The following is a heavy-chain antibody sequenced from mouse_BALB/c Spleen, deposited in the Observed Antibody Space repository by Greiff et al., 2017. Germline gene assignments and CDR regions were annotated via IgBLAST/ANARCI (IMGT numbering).Heavy chain of an antibody. V-gene: IGHV5-15*02. CDR3: AREVGSSYDYFDV. J-gene: IGHJ1*01. CDR1: GFTFSDYG. D-gene: IGHD1-1*01. Sequence: EVKLMESGGGLVQPGGSRKLSCAASGFTFSDYGMAWVRQAPGKGPEWVAFISNLAYSIYYADTVTGRFTISRENAKNTLYLEMSSLRSEDTAMYYCAREVGSSYDYFDVWGAGTTVTVSS. CDR2: ISNLAYSI.